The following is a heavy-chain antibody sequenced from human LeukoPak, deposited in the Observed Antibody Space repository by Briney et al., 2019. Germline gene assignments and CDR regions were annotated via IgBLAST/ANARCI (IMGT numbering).Heavy chain of an antibody. V-gene: IGHV4-59*01. D-gene: IGHD1-26*01. CDR2: IYYSGST. Sequence: SETLSLTCTVSGGSISSYYWSWIRQPPGKGLEWIGYIYYSGSTNYNPSLKSRVTISVDTSKNQFSLKLSSVTAADTAVYYCARRSGGMDVWGQGTTVTVSS. CDR3: ARRSGGMDV. J-gene: IGHJ6*02. CDR1: GGSISSYY.